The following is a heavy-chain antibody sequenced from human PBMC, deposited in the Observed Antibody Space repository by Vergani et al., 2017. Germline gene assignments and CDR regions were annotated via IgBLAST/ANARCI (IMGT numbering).Heavy chain of an antibody. D-gene: IGHD3-22*01. Sequence: EVQLVESGGGLVQPGGFLRLSCAASGFTFSSYEMNWVRQAPGKGREWVSYISSSGSTIYYADSVKGRFTISRDNAKNSLYLQMNSLRAEDTAVYYCARDIYYDSSGDEGRPSWYFDLWGRGTLVTVSS. CDR1: GFTFSSYE. J-gene: IGHJ2*01. CDR2: ISSSGSTI. CDR3: ARDIYYDSSGDEGRPSWYFDL. V-gene: IGHV3-48*03.